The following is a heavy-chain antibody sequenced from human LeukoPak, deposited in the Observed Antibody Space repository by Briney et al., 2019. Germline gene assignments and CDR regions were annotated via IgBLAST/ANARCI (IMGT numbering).Heavy chain of an antibody. D-gene: IGHD3-22*01. Sequence: SETLSLTCTVSGGSISSYYWSWIRQPPGKGLEWIGYIYYSGSTNYNPSLKSRVTISVDTSKNQFSLKLSSVTAADTAAYYCARTPNYYDSSGYSLGAFDIWGQGTMVTVSS. CDR3: ARTPNYYDSSGYSLGAFDI. J-gene: IGHJ3*02. CDR1: GGSISSYY. CDR2: IYYSGST. V-gene: IGHV4-59*01.